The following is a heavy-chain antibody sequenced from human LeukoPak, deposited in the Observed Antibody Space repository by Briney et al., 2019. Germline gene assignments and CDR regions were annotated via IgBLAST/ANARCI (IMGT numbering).Heavy chain of an antibody. CDR2: VYYTGGT. V-gene: IGHV4-30-4*01. CDR1: GGSISSGDYY. D-gene: IGHD6-13*01. CDR3: ARGNGEQQLTGDY. J-gene: IGHJ4*02. Sequence: PSQTLSLTCSVSGGSISSGDYYWTWLRQPPGKGLEWIGYVYYTGGTDYNPSLRSRVTISVDTSKNQFSLKLTSGTAADTAVYYCARGNGEQQLTGDYWGQGTLVTVSS.